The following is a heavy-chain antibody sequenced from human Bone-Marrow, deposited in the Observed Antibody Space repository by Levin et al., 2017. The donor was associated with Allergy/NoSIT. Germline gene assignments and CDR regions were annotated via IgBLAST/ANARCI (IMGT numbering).Heavy chain of an antibody. V-gene: IGHV4-38-2*01. CDR2: ISHSGNS. J-gene: IGHJ1*01. Sequence: NPSETLSLTCAVSGSSFSGGYYWGWIRQPPGEGLEWIASISHSGNSYYNPSLRSRIAVALDVSDNQFSLKVLSVTATDTAVYFCARSAPGDYEYFPDWGQGTLVTVSS. CDR3: ARSAPGDYEYFPD. CDR1: GSSFSGGYY. D-gene: IGHD2-21*01.